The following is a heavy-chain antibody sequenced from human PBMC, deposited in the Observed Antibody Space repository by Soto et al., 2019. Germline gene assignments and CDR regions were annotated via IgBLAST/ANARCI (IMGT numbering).Heavy chain of an antibody. CDR2: ISSNGGST. D-gene: IGHD3-16*01. CDR1: GFTFSSYA. CDR3: ASGGKGAGMDV. Sequence: GGSLRLSCSASGFTFSSYAMHWVRQAPGKGLEYVSAISSNGGSTYYADSVKGRFTISRDNAKNTLYLQMNSLRAEDTAVYYCASGGKGAGMDVWGQGTTVTVSS. V-gene: IGHV3-64*04. J-gene: IGHJ6*02.